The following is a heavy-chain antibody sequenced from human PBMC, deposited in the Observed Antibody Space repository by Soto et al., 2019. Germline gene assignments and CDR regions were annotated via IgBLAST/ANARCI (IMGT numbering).Heavy chain of an antibody. CDR3: ARDHTGTGSMMIVVVITYYFDY. CDR1: GVTFSSYA. Sequence: PGGSLRLSCAASGVTFSSYAMHWVRQAPGKGLEWVAVISYDGSNKYYADSVKGRFTISRDNSKNTLYLQMNSLRAEDTAVYYCARDHTGTGSMMIVVVITYYFDYWGQGTLVTVSS. J-gene: IGHJ4*02. D-gene: IGHD3-22*01. V-gene: IGHV3-30-3*01. CDR2: ISYDGSNK.